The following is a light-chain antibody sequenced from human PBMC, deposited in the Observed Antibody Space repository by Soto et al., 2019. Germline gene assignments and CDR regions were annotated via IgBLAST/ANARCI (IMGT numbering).Light chain of an antibody. V-gene: IGLV2-14*01. J-gene: IGLJ2*01. CDR2: EVI. CDR3: NSYTPRSTLV. CDR1: SSDVGGYNF. Sequence: QSVLTQPASVSGSPGQSITISCTGTSSDVGGYNFVSWYQQSPGKAPKLIIFEVIHRPPGISNRFSGSKSANTASLTISGLQAADEAFYYCNSYTPRSTLVFGGGTKVTVL.